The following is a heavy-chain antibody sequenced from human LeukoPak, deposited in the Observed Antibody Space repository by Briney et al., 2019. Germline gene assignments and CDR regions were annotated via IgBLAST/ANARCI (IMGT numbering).Heavy chain of an antibody. J-gene: IGHJ4*02. Sequence: GGSLRLSCAASGFTFSDYYMSWIRQAPGKGLEWVSYISSSGSTIYYADSVKGRFTISRDNAKNSLYLQMNSLRAEDTAVYYCASRRALGLLWFGELYYWGQGTLVTVSP. CDR1: GFTFSDYY. V-gene: IGHV3-11*01. D-gene: IGHD3-10*01. CDR3: ASRRALGLLWFGELYY. CDR2: ISSSGSTI.